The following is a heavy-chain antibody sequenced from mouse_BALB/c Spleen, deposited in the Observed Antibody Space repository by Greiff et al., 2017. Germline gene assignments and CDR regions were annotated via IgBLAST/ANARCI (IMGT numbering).Heavy chain of an antibody. CDR2: ISSGSSTI. Sequence: EVHLVESGGGLVQPGGSRKLSCAASGFTFSSFGMHWVRQAPEKGLEWVAYISSGSSTIYYADTVKGRFTISRDNPKNTLFLQMTSLRSEDTAMYYCARGGVRDYWGQGTTLTVSS. D-gene: IGHD2-14*01. CDR3: ARGGVRDY. V-gene: IGHV5-17*02. J-gene: IGHJ2*01. CDR1: GFTFSSFG.